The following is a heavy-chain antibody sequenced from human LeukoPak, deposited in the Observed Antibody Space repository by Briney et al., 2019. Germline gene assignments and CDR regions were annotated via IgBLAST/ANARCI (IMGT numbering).Heavy chain of an antibody. J-gene: IGHJ4*03. CDR2: INSEGSSA. Sequence: GGSLRLSCAASGFTFSSYWMQWVSHAPGKGLVWVSRINSEGSSASYADSVKGRFTISRHNAKITLFLEMTSLRAEDTAVYSCANALMGSYFECWGQGTLVTVSS. CDR1: GFTFSSYW. D-gene: IGHD7-27*01. V-gene: IGHV3-74*01. CDR3: ANALMGSYFEC.